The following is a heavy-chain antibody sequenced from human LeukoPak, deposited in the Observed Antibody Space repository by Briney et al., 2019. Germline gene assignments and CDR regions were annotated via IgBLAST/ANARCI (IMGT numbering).Heavy chain of an antibody. CDR3: ARELEVHYYYYYIDV. Sequence: SETLSLTCTVSGVSISSYYWSWIRQPPGKGLEWIGYIYYSGSTNYNPSLKSRVTISVDTSKNQFSLKLSSVTAADTAVYYCARELEVHYYYYYIDVWGKGTTVTVSS. CDR1: GVSISSYY. V-gene: IGHV4-59*12. D-gene: IGHD3-3*02. J-gene: IGHJ6*03. CDR2: IYYSGST.